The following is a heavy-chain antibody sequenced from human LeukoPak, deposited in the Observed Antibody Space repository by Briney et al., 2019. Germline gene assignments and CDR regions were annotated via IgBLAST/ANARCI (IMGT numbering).Heavy chain of an antibody. CDR3: AKVSESNYDILTGYYTPYYFDY. Sequence: PGGSLRLSCAASGFTFSSYAMHWVRQAPGKGLEYVSAISSNGGSTYYANSVKGRFTISRDNSKNTLYLQMGSLRADDTAVYYCAKVSESNYDILTGYYTPYYFDYWGQGTLVTVSS. CDR1: GFTFSSYA. D-gene: IGHD3-9*01. V-gene: IGHV3-64*01. J-gene: IGHJ4*02. CDR2: ISSNGGST.